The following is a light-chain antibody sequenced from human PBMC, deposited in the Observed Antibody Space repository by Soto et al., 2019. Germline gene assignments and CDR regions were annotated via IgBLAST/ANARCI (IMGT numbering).Light chain of an antibody. V-gene: IGKV1-13*02. CDR3: QQFNSPLT. Sequence: AIQLTQSPTSLSASVGDRVTITCRASQGISSALAWYQQKPGKAPKLLIYDASSLESGVPSRFSGSGSGTDFTLTISSLHPEDFATYYCQQFNSPLTFGGGTKVEIK. CDR2: DAS. J-gene: IGKJ4*01. CDR1: QGISSA.